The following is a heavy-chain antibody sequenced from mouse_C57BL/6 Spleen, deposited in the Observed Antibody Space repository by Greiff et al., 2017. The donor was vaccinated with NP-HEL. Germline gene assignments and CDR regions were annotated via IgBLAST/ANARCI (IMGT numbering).Heavy chain of an antibody. V-gene: IGHV1-78*01. CDR1: GYTFTDHT. CDR3: ARLRDGYYRNWYFDV. CDR2: IYPRDGST. Sequence: VQLQQSDAELVKPGASVKISCKVSGYTFTDHTIHWMKQRPEQGLEWIGYIYPRDGSTKYNEKFKGKATLTADKSSSTAYMQLNSLTSEDSAVYFCARLRDGYYRNWYFDVWGTGTTVTVSS. J-gene: IGHJ1*03. D-gene: IGHD2-3*01.